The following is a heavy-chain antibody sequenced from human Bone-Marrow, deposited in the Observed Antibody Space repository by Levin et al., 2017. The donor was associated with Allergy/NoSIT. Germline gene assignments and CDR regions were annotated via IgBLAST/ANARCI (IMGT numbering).Heavy chain of an antibody. CDR2: IIPIFGTA. V-gene: IGHV1-69*01. D-gene: IGHD6-13*01. CDR1: GGTFSSYA. J-gene: IGHJ4*02. Sequence: KISCKASGGTFSSYAISWVRQAPGQGLEWMGGIIPIFGTANYAQKFQGRVTITADESTSTAYMELSSLRSEDTAVYYCAREGSGYSSSWYVPPDYWGQGTLVTVSS. CDR3: AREGSGYSSSWYVPPDY.